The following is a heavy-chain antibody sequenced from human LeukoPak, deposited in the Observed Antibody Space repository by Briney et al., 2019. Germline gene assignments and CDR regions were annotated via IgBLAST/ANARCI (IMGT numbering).Heavy chain of an antibody. CDR1: GFTFSTNW. J-gene: IGHJ4*02. CDR3: ARGGTRSPID. Sequence: GGSLRLSCAASGFTFSTNWIIWLRQAPEKGLEWVANIKEDGSATYYVDSVKGRFTISRDNAKNSLYLQMNSLRAEDTAIYYCARGGTRSPIDWGPGTLVTVSS. CDR2: IKEDGSAT. D-gene: IGHD2/OR15-2a*01. V-gene: IGHV3-7*01.